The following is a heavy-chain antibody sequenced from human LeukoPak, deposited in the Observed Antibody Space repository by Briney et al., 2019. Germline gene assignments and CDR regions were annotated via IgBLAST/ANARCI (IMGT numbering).Heavy chain of an antibody. CDR3: ARGGVVPATTGDY. V-gene: IGHV3-64*01. Sequence: GGSLRLSCAASGFTFSNFAMHWVRQAPGKGLEYVSAISSNGGSTYYANSVKGRFTISRDNSKNTLYLQMGSLRAEDMAVYYCARGGVVPATTGDYWGPGTLVTVSS. J-gene: IGHJ4*02. CDR2: ISSNGGST. D-gene: IGHD2-2*01. CDR1: GFTFSNFA.